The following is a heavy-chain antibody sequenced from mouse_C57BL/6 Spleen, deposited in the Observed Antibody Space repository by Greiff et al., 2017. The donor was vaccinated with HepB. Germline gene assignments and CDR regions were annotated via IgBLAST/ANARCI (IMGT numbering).Heavy chain of an antibody. CDR1: GYAFSSSW. V-gene: IGHV1-82*01. J-gene: IGHJ2*01. Sequence: VQLQESGPELVKPGASVKISCKASGYAFSSSWMNWVKQRPGKGLEWIGRIYPGDGDTNYNGKFKGKATLTADKSSSTAYMQLSSLTSEDSAVYFCARSPLPHFDYWGQGTTLTVSS. CDR3: ARSPLPHFDY. CDR2: IYPGDGDT.